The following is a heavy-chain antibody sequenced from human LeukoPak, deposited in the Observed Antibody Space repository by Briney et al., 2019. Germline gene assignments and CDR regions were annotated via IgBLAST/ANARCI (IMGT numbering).Heavy chain of an antibody. D-gene: IGHD1-26*01. J-gene: IGHJ4*02. CDR1: GFIFSSYG. V-gene: IGHV3-23*01. CDR2: SGSGGST. CDR3: AKGDYSGSYYFDY. Sequence: PGGSLRLSCAVSGFIFSSYGMSWVRQAPGKGLEWVSVSGSGGSTYYADSVKGRSTISRDNSKNTLYLQMNSLRAEDTAVYYCAKGDYSGSYYFDYWGQGTLVTVSS.